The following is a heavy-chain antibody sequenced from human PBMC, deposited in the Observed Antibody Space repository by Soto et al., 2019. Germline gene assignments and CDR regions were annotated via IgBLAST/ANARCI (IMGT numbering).Heavy chain of an antibody. CDR2: IRSKAYGGTT. D-gene: IGHD2-2*01. Sequence: GGSLRLSCTASGFTFGDYAMSWFRQAPGKGLEWVGFIRSKAYGGTTEYAASVKGRFTISRDDSKSIAYLQMNSLKTEDTAVYYCTSSSIVVVPAADYWGQGTLVTVS. CDR3: TSSSIVVVPAADY. J-gene: IGHJ4*02. CDR1: GFTFGDYA. V-gene: IGHV3-49*03.